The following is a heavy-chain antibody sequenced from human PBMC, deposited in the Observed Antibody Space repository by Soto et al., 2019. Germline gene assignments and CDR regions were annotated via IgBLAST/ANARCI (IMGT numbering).Heavy chain of an antibody. CDR1: GYTFTSYY. CDR3: ASNLVPAAIGDYYYGMDV. J-gene: IGHJ6*02. CDR2: INPSGGST. V-gene: IGHV1-46*01. D-gene: IGHD2-2*02. Sequence: ASVKVSCKASGYTFTSYYMHWVRQAPGQGLEWMGIINPSGGSTSYAQKFQGRVTMTRDTSTSTVYMELSSLRSEDTAVYYCASNLVPAAIGDYYYGMDVWGQGTTVTVSS.